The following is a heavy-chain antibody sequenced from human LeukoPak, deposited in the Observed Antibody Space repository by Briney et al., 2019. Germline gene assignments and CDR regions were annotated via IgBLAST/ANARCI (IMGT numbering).Heavy chain of an antibody. CDR3: ARWRSSAASFDY. V-gene: IGHV3-23*01. CDR1: GFTFSSYG. CDR2: ISTSGGST. J-gene: IGHJ4*02. D-gene: IGHD3-22*01. Sequence: PGGSLRLSCAASGFTFSSYGMSWVRQAPGKGLEWVSAISTSGGSTYYADSVKGRFTISRDNSKNTLSLQMNSLRAEDTAVYYCARWRSSAASFDYWGQGTLVTVSS.